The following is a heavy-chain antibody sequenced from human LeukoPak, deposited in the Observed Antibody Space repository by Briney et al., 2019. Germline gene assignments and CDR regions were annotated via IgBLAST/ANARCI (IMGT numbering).Heavy chain of an antibody. V-gene: IGHV4-59*01. D-gene: IGHD5-12*01. CDR3: ARGWLRLGFDY. CDR1: GGSISSYY. CDR2: IYYSGST. J-gene: IGHJ4*02. Sequence: SETLSLTCAVSGGSISSYYWSWIRQPPGKGLEWIGYIYYSGSTNYNPSLKSRVTISVDTSKNQFSLKLSSVTAADTAVYYCARGWLRLGFDYWGQGTLVTVSS.